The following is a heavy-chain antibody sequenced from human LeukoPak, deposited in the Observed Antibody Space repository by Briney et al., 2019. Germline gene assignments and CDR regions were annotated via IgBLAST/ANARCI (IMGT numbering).Heavy chain of an antibody. J-gene: IGHJ4*02. V-gene: IGHV3-11*01. Sequence: PGGSLRLSCAASGFTFSDYYMTWIRQAPGKGLEWISYMSGSGTTIYYADSVKGRFTISRNNAKNSLYLQMYSLRAEDTAVYYCVRDVDDYDHHRGDSWGQGTLVTVSS. CDR1: GFTFSDYY. D-gene: IGHD4-17*01. CDR3: VRDVDDYDHHRGDS. CDR2: MSGSGTTI.